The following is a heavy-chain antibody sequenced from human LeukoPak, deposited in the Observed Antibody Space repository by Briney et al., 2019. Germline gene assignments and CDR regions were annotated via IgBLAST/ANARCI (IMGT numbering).Heavy chain of an antibody. CDR3: ARALKGTTVVGFYYYYYMDV. J-gene: IGHJ6*03. CDR1: GGSFSGYY. Sequence: SETLSLTCAVYGGSFSGYYWSWIRQPSGKGLEWIGEINHSGSTNYNPSLKSRVTISVDTSKNHFSLKLSSVTAADTAVYYCARALKGTTVVGFYYYYYMDVWGKGTTVTVSS. V-gene: IGHV4-34*01. CDR2: INHSGST. D-gene: IGHD4-23*01.